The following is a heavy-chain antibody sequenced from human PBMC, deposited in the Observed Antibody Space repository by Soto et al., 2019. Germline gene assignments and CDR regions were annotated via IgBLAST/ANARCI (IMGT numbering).Heavy chain of an antibody. D-gene: IGHD3-16*02. Sequence: QVQLQQWGAGLLKPSETLSLTCAVYGGSFSGYYWSWIRQPPGKGLEWIGEINHSGSTNYNPSLKSRVTISVDTSKNQFSLKLSSVTAADTAVYYCARIGVYYDYGWGSYRPHYYFDYWGQGTLVTVSS. CDR1: GGSFSGYY. V-gene: IGHV4-34*01. CDR3: ARIGVYYDYGWGSYRPHYYFDY. CDR2: INHSGST. J-gene: IGHJ4*02.